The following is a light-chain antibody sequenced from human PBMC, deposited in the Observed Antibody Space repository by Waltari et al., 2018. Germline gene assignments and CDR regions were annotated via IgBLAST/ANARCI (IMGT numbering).Light chain of an antibody. CDR1: SSNIGTYY. V-gene: IGLV1-51*01. CDR2: DNN. Sequence: QSVLTQPPSVSAAPGQKVTISCSGSSSNIGTYYVSWYHQLPGAAPKLPIYDNNNRPAGVPDRFSASKSGTSATLGITGLQIGDEADYYCATWDNSLTAVVFGGGTKLTVL. CDR3: ATWDNSLTAVV. J-gene: IGLJ2*01.